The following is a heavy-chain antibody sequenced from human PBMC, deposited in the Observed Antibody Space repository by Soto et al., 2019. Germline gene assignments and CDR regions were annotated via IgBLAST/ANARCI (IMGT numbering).Heavy chain of an antibody. CDR1: GFTFSNYW. V-gene: IGHV3-74*01. J-gene: IGHJ4*02. CDR3: VRDSHGDY. Sequence: EVQLVESGGGLVQPGGSLRISCAGSGFTFSNYWMHWVRQAPGKGLEWVSRIDHDGPTDYADSVRGRFTISRDNAENTLYLQMNSLRPEDTAVYYCVRDSHGDYWGQGTLVTVSS. CDR2: IDHDGPT.